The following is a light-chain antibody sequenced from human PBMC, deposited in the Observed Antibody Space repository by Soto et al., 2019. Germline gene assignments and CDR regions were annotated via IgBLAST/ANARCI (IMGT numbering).Light chain of an antibody. Sequence: EIVLTQSPATLSLSPGERATLSCRASQSVKTFLVWYQQRPGQAPRLLISGASSRATGIPDRFSGSGSGTEFTLTISSLQSEDFAVYYCEQYNNWPITFGQGTRLEIK. CDR1: QSVKTF. CDR3: EQYNNWPIT. CDR2: GAS. J-gene: IGKJ5*01. V-gene: IGKV3D-15*01.